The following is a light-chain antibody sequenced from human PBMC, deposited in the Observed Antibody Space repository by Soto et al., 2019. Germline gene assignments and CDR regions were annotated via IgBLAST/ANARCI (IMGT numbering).Light chain of an antibody. Sequence: EIVLTQSPATLSVSPGERATLSCRASQSVSSNLAWYQQKPGQAPRLLIYGPSSRATGIPDRFSGSGSGTDFTLTISRLEPEDFAVYFCQQYGSSPPTFGQGTKVDIK. J-gene: IGKJ1*01. V-gene: IGKV3-20*01. CDR2: GPS. CDR1: QSVSSN. CDR3: QQYGSSPPT.